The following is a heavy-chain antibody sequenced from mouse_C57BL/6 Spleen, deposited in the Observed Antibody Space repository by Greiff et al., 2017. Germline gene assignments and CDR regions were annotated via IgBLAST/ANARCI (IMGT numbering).Heavy chain of an antibody. CDR3: ALSNWDEAWFAY. V-gene: IGHV1-7*01. D-gene: IGHD4-1*01. Sequence: QVQLKESGAELAKPGASVKLSCKASGYTFTSYWMHWVKQRPGQGLEWIGYINPSSGYTKYNQKFKDKATLTADKSSSTAYMQLSSLTYDESAVDYCALSNWDEAWFAYWGQGTLVTVSA. CDR2: INPSSGYT. CDR1: GYTFTSYW. J-gene: IGHJ3*01.